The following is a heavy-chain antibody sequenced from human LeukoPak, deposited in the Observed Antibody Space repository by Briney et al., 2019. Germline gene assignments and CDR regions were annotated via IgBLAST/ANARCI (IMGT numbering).Heavy chain of an antibody. CDR2: IYYSGST. J-gene: IGHJ4*02. CDR3: ARGPDSSGYYFFDY. V-gene: IGHV4-59*01. Sequence: SETLSLTCTVSGGSIRSYYWSWIRQPPGKGLEWIGYIYYSGSTNYNPSLKSRVTISVDTSKNQFSLKLSSVTAADTAVYYCARGPDSSGYYFFDYWGQGTLVTVSS. CDR1: GGSIRSYY. D-gene: IGHD3-22*01.